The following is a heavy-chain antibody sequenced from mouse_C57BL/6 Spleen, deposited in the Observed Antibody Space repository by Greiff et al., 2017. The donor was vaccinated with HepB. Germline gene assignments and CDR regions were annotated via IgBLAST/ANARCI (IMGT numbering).Heavy chain of an antibody. CDR3: AREAQAPYYAMDY. CDR2: INPYNGGT. D-gene: IGHD3-2*02. CDR1: GYTFTDYY. Sequence: VQLQQSGPVLVKPGASVKMSCKASGYTFTDYYMNWVKQSHGKSLEWIGVINPYNGGTSYNQKFKGKATLTVDKSSSTAYMELNSLTSEDSAVYYCAREAQAPYYAMDYWGQGTSVTVSS. V-gene: IGHV1-19*01. J-gene: IGHJ4*01.